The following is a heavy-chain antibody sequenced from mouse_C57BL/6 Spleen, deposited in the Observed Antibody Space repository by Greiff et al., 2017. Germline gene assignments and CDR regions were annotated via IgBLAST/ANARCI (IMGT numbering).Heavy chain of an antibody. CDR2: IYPGSGST. V-gene: IGHV1-55*01. J-gene: IGHJ4*01. Sequence: QVQLQQPGAELVQPGASVTMSCKASVYTFTSYWITWVKQRPGQGLAWIGDIYPGSGSTNYNEKFKSKATLTVDTSSSPAYMHLRRLSSSVSAFSYCALSPPSFVPSWGLAPSVTVAS. CDR3: ALSPPSFVPS. D-gene: IGHD6-1*01. CDR1: VYTFTSYW.